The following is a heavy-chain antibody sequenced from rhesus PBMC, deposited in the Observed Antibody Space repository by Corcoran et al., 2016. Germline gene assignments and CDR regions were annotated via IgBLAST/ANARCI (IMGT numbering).Heavy chain of an antibody. CDR3: ARDPATGYFDY. CDR1: GGSMSSNW. D-gene: IGHD6-31*01. V-gene: IGHV4-80*01. Sequence: QVQLQESGPGLVEPSETLSLTYSVSGGSMSSNWWSWTRQLPGKRLEWIGDIHGNTGEAKYSPSLKSRVTISRDASRNQLSLRVTSVTAADTAVYYCARDPATGYFDYWGQGVLVPVSS. CDR2: IHGNTGEA. J-gene: IGHJ4*01.